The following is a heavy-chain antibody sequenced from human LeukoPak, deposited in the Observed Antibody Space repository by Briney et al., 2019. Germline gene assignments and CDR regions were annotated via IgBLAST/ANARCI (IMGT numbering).Heavy chain of an antibody. CDR2: ISYDGSNK. V-gene: IGHV3-30*18. J-gene: IGHJ4*02. Sequence: GGSLRLSCAASGFTFSSYGMHWVRQAPGKGLEWVAVISYDGSNKYYADSVKGRFTISRDNSKNTLYLQMNSLRAEDTAVYYCAQTTYSSGWYIDYWGQGTLVTVSS. D-gene: IGHD6-19*01. CDR1: GFTFSSYG. CDR3: AQTTYSSGWYIDY.